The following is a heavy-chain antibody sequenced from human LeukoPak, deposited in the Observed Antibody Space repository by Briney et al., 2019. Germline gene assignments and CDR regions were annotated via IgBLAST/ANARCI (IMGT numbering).Heavy chain of an antibody. CDR3: TRDAVYGMSAFDL. J-gene: IGHJ3*01. CDR1: GYTFTSYA. V-gene: IGHV1-2*02. Sequence: ASVKVSCKASGYTFTSYAMNWVRQAPGQGLEWMGWINPNSGGTNYAQKFQGRVTMTRDTSISTAYMELSRLRSDDTAVYYCTRDAVYGMSAFDLWGQGTVVTVSS. CDR2: INPNSGGT. D-gene: IGHD3-16*01.